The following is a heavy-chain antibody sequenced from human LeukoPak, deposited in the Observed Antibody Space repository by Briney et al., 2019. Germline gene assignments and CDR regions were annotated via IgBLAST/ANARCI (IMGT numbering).Heavy chain of an antibody. J-gene: IGHJ3*02. CDR2: IGPSGDNT. CDR1: GFIFSSHS. CDR3: RDPNWGAFDI. V-gene: IGHV3-23*01. D-gene: IGHD7-27*01. Sequence: GGSLRLSCAASGFIFSSHSMNWVRQAPGKGLEWVSGIGPSGDNTYYADSVKGRFTISRDNSRNTVLLQMNSLTAEDTAVYCGRDPNWGAFDIRGQGAMVTVSS.